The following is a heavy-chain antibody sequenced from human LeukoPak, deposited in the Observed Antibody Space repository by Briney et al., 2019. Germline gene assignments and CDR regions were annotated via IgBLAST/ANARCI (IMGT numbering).Heavy chain of an antibody. J-gene: IGHJ6*03. Sequence: QTGGSLRLSCAASGFTFDDYAMNWVRQVPGRGLEWVSGINWNGRITEYADSVKDRYTISRQNTKNSLYLYMNNLGGGDTALYFCARGSVQLWLRDTYYYMDVWGKGTTVTVSS. V-gene: IGHV3-20*04. CDR1: GFTFDDYA. CDR3: ARGSVQLWLRDTYYYMDV. D-gene: IGHD5-18*01. CDR2: INWNGRIT.